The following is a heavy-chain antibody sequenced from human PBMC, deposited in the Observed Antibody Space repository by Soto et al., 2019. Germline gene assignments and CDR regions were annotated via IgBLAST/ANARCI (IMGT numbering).Heavy chain of an antibody. Sequence: GGSLRLSCKGSGYSFTSYWIGWVRQMPGKGLEWMGIIYPGDSDTRYSPSFQGQVTISADKSISTAYLQWSSLKASDTAMYYCARHLKDIVVVVAASKKDYYYYYGMDVWGQGTTVTVSS. CDR2: IYPGDSDT. D-gene: IGHD2-15*01. V-gene: IGHV5-51*01. J-gene: IGHJ6*02. CDR3: ARHLKDIVVVVAASKKDYYYYYGMDV. CDR1: GYSFTSYW.